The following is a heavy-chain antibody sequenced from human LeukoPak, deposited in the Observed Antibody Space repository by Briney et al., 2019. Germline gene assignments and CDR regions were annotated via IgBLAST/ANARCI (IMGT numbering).Heavy chain of an antibody. CDR3: ARVIIAARPDFDY. Sequence: GASVKISCKASGYTFTGYYMHWVRQAPGQGLEWMGWINPNSGGTNYAQKFQGWVTMTRDTSISTAYMELSRLRSDDTAVYYCARVIIAARPDFDYWGQGTLVTVSS. D-gene: IGHD6-6*01. CDR1: GYTFTGYY. V-gene: IGHV1-2*04. J-gene: IGHJ4*02. CDR2: INPNSGGT.